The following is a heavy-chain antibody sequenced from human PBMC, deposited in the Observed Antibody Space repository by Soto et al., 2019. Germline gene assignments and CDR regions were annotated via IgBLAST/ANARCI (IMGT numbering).Heavy chain of an antibody. V-gene: IGHV4-34*01. D-gene: IGHD6-6*01. CDR1: GGSFSGYY. CDR2: INHSGST. Sequence: SETLSLTCAVYGGSFSGYYWSWIRQPPGKGLEWIGEINHSGSTNYNPSLKSRVTISVDTSKNRFSLKLSSVTAAATAVYYCASLYSSSSYDAFDIWGQGTMVTVSS. CDR3: ASLYSSSSYDAFDI. J-gene: IGHJ3*02.